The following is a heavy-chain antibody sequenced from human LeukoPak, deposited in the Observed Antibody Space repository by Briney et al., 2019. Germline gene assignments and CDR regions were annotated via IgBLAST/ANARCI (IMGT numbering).Heavy chain of an antibody. CDR3: AKGAAAGKVDWFDP. Sequence: GGSLRLSCAASGFTFSNFAMMWVRQAPGTGLQWVSTITGYGATFYADSVRGRFTIFRDTSMNTLFLQMNSLGAEDTAVCYCAKGAAAGKVDWFDPWGQGTLVTVSS. D-gene: IGHD6-13*01. V-gene: IGHV3-23*01. CDR2: ITGYGAT. CDR1: GFTFSNFA. J-gene: IGHJ5*02.